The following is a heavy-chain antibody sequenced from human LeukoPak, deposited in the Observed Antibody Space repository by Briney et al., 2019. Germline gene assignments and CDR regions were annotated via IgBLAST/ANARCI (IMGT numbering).Heavy chain of an antibody. V-gene: IGHV3-49*04. D-gene: IGHD2-21*01. CDR1: GLMFGDYA. Sequence: GGSLRLSCTASGLMFGDYAMGWVRQAPGKGLEWVGFIRSKAHGGTTEYAASVKGRFTISRDDSKSIAYLQINSLRTEDTAVYYCTPSLCDSSTCYLGMDVWGQGTTVTVS. CDR2: IRSKAHGGTT. CDR3: TPSLCDSSTCYLGMDV. J-gene: IGHJ6*02.